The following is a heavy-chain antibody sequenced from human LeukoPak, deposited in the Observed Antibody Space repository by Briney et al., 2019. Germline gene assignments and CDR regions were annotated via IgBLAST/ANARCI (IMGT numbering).Heavy chain of an antibody. CDR2: IYYSGST. CDR3: AAYYYDSSGYYLEDAVLDY. CDR1: GGSISSSSYY. V-gene: IGHV4-39*01. D-gene: IGHD3-22*01. Sequence: SETLSLTCTVSGGSISSSSYYWGWIRQPPGKGLEWIGSIYYSGSTYYNPSLKSRVTISVDTSKNQFSLKLSSVTAADTAVYYCAAYYYDSSGYYLEDAVLDYWGQGTLVTVSS. J-gene: IGHJ4*02.